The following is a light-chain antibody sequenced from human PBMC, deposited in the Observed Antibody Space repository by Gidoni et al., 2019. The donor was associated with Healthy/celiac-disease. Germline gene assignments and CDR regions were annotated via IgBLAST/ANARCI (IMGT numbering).Light chain of an antibody. V-gene: IGKV1-39*01. J-gene: IGKJ1*01. CDR3: QQSYSTPRT. CDR1: QSISSY. Sequence: DIQMTQSPSSLSAFVGDRVTITRRASQSISSYLIWYQQKPGKAPKLLIYGASSLQSGVPSRFSGSGSGTDFTLTISRLQPEDFATYYCQQSYSTPRTFGQGTKVEIK. CDR2: GAS.